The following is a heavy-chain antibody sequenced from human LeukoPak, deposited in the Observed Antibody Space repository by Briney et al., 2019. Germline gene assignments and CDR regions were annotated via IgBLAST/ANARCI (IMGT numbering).Heavy chain of an antibody. J-gene: IGHJ5*02. CDR3: AKLLWFGDSSWFDP. CDR1: GFTFSSYA. Sequence: QSGGSLRLSCAASGFTFSSYAMSWVRQAPGKGLEWVSAISGSGGSTYYADSLKGRFTISRDNSKSTKYLQMNSLRAEDTAVYYCAKLLWFGDSSWFDPWGQGTLVTVSS. D-gene: IGHD3-10*01. V-gene: IGHV3-23*01. CDR2: ISGSGGST.